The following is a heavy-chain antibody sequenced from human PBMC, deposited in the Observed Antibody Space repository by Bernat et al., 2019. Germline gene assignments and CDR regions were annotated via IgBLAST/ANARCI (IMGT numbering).Heavy chain of an antibody. J-gene: IGHJ6*03. CDR3: ARGTSTSAPYMDV. Sequence: EVQLVESGGGLVQPGGSLRLSCAASGFTFSDYGMNWVRQSPGKGLEWVSYISSSSSYTNYADSVKGRFTISRDNAKNSLYLQMNSLRAEDTAVYYCARGTSTSAPYMDVWGKGTTVTVSS. CDR2: ISSSSSYT. CDR1: GFTFSDYG. V-gene: IGHV3-48*04.